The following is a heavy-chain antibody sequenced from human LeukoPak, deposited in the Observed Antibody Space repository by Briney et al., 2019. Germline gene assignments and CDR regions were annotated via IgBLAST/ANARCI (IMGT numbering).Heavy chain of an antibody. V-gene: IGHV4-61*02. CDR3: ARGVRGVIRYFDY. J-gene: IGHJ4*02. CDR2: IYTSGST. D-gene: IGHD3-10*01. CDR1: GGSISSDRYY. Sequence: SETLSLTCSVSGGSISSDRYYWSWIRQPAGKGLEWIGRIYTSGSTNYNPSLKSRVTISVDTSKNQFSLKLSSVTAADTAVYYCARGVRGVIRYFDYWGQGTLVTVCS.